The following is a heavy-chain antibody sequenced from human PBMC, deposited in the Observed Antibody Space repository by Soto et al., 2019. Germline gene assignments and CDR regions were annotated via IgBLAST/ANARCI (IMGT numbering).Heavy chain of an antibody. CDR3: ARGPAGGGWGYYFDY. CDR1: GGTFSSYA. Sequence: QVQLVQSGAEVKKPGSSVKVSCKASGGTFSSYAIDWVRQAPGQGLERMGGIIPIFGTADYAQKFQGRVTITADESTSTAYMALSGRRSEDTAVYYCARGPAGGGWGYYFDYWGQGTLVTVSS. D-gene: IGHD3-16*01. J-gene: IGHJ4*02. V-gene: IGHV1-69*12. CDR2: IIPIFGTA.